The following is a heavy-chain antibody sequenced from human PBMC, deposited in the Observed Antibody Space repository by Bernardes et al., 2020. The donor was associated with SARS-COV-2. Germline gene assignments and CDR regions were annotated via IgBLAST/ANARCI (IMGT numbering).Heavy chain of an antibody. CDR1: GGSISSYY. V-gene: IGHV4-59*01. Sequence: SETLSLTCTVSGGSISSYYWSWIRKPPGKGLEWIGYIDNSWSTNYHPSLKSLVTISLDTSNNQFSLRLTSVIATDTDVYYCARGVQGVIITAPYYYGMDVWGQGTTVTVSS. CDR2: IDNSWST. J-gene: IGHJ6*02. D-gene: IGHD3-10*01. CDR3: ARGVQGVIITAPYYYGMDV.